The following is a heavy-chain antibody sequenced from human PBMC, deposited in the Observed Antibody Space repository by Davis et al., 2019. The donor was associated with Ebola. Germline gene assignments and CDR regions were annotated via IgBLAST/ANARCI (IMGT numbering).Heavy chain of an antibody. V-gene: IGHV3-74*01. D-gene: IGHD2-15*01. CDR3: ARDYSLARGDY. Sequence: GESLKISCAASGFTFSSYWMHWVRQAPGKGLVWVSRINSDGSSTSYADSVKGRFTISRDNAKNTLYLQMNSLRAEDTAVYYCARDYSLARGDYWGQGTLVTVSS. J-gene: IGHJ4*02. CDR2: INSDGSST. CDR1: GFTFSSYW.